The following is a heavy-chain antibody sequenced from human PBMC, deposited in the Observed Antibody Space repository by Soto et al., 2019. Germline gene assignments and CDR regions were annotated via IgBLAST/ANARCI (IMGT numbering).Heavy chain of an antibody. CDR1: GLTVSNFY. D-gene: IGHD3-10*01. CDR3: ARDGSGRPEEY. Sequence: EVQLVESGGGLVQPGGSMRLSCAASGLTVSNFYMSWVRQAPGKGLEWVSVIDSGGSTYYADSVRARFTISRDNSKNTMYLQMNSLRVEDTAVYYCARDGSGRPEEYWGQGTLVTVSS. J-gene: IGHJ4*02. V-gene: IGHV3-66*01. CDR2: IDSGGST.